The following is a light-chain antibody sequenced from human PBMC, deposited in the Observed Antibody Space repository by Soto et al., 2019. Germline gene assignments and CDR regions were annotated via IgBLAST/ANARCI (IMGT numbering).Light chain of an antibody. CDR1: RSDVGSYNL. Sequence: QSALTQPASVSGSPGQSITISCTGTRSDVGSYNLVSWYQQHPGKAPKLMIYEVSKRPSGVSNRFAGSKSGNTASLTTSGLQAEDEADYYCCSYAGSSTHVVLGGGTKVTVL. CDR2: EVS. V-gene: IGLV2-23*02. J-gene: IGLJ2*01. CDR3: CSYAGSSTHVV.